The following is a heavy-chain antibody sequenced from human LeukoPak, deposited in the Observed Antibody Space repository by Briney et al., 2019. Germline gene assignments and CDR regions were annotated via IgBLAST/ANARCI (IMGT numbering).Heavy chain of an antibody. CDR1: GGSIADSITTYY. CDR2: IFYSRST. J-gene: IGHJ5*02. V-gene: IGHV4-59*12. Sequence: SETLSLTCSVSGGSIADSITTYYSSWIRQPPGKGLEWIGYIFYSRSTKYNPSPKSRVSISVDTSKNQFSMKLSSVTAAGTAVYYCARGRAAAGRRWFDPWGQGTLVTVSS. CDR3: ARGRAAAGRRWFDP. D-gene: IGHD6-13*01.